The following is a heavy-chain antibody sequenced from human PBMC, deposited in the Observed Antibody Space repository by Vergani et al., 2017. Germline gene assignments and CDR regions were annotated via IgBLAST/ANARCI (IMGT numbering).Heavy chain of an antibody. D-gene: IGHD1-26*01. J-gene: IGHJ6*03. V-gene: IGHV4-34*01. CDR3: ARGRGHYYYYMDV. Sequence: QVQLQQWGAGLLKPSETLSLTCAVYGGSFSGYYCSWIRKPPGKGLEWGGEINHSGSTNYNPSLKSRVTISVDTSKNQFSLKLSSVTAADTAVYYCARGRGHYYYYMDVWGKGTTVTVSS. CDR1: GGSFSGYY. CDR2: INHSGST.